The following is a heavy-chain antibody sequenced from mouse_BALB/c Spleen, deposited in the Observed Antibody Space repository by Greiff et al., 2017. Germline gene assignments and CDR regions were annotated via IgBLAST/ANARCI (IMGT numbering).Heavy chain of an antibody. CDR3: ARRVRRGGYAMDY. J-gene: IGHJ4*01. Sequence: VQLQQSGAELVKPGASVKLSCTASGFNIKDTYMHWVKQRPEQGLEWIGRIDPANGNTKYDPKFQGKATITADTSSNTAYLQLSSLTSEDTAVYYCARRVRRGGYAMDYWGQGTSVTVSS. CDR1: GFNIKDTY. V-gene: IGHV14-3*02. CDR2: IDPANGNT. D-gene: IGHD2-14*01.